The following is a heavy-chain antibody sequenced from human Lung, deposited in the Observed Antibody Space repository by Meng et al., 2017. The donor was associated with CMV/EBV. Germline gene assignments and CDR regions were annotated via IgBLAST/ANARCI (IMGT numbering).Heavy chain of an antibody. CDR2: IHFNGNA. Sequence: LXCIVSGDSISSENYFWSWIRQPPGKGLEWIGYIHFNGNAYYNPSLESRAAISKDTSNNQSNDQFSLKLSSVTAADTAVYYCAREVDAARDSDAFDIWXQGTMVTVSS. D-gene: IGHD6-6*01. J-gene: IGHJ3*02. CDR1: GDSISSENYF. CDR3: AREVDAARDSDAFDI. V-gene: IGHV4-30-4*01.